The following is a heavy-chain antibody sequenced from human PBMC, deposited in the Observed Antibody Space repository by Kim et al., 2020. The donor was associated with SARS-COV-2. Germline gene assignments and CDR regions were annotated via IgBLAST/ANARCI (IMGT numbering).Heavy chain of an antibody. D-gene: IGHD6-13*01. J-gene: IGHJ4*02. V-gene: IGHV3-23*01. Sequence: GGSLRLSCAASGFTFSSYAMSWVRQAPGKGLEWVSAISGSGGSTYYADSVKGRFTISRDNSKNTVYLQMNSLRAEDTAVYYCAKRGSSWPVYYFDYWGQGTLVTVSS. CDR2: ISGSGGST. CDR1: GFTFSSYA. CDR3: AKRGSSWPVYYFDY.